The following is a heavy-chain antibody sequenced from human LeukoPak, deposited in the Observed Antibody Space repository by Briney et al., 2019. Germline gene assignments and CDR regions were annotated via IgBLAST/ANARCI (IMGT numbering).Heavy chain of an antibody. J-gene: IGHJ5*02. Sequence: SETLSLTCAVYGGSFSGYYWSWIRQPPGKGLEWIGEINHSGSTNYNPSLTSRVTISVDTSKNQFSLKLSSVTAADTAVYYCARGGVEMEMAYNWFDPWGQGTLVTVPS. CDR1: GGSFSGYY. CDR2: INHSGST. CDR3: ARGGVEMEMAYNWFDP. D-gene: IGHD5-24*01. V-gene: IGHV4-34*01.